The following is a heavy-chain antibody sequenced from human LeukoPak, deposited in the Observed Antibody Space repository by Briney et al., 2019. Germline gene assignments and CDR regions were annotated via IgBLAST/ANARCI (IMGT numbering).Heavy chain of an antibody. CDR1: GFSFSNYG. V-gene: IGHV3-33*06. D-gene: IGHD3-3*01. Sequence: GGSLRLSCLASGFSFSNYGMHWVRQAPGKGLEWVAVICFDGTNEDYADSVKSRFTISRDNSKNTLYLQMNSLRAEDAAVYYCAKEPRVWSGIWNFDCWGQGTLVTVSS. J-gene: IGHJ4*02. CDR2: ICFDGTNE. CDR3: AKEPRVWSGIWNFDC.